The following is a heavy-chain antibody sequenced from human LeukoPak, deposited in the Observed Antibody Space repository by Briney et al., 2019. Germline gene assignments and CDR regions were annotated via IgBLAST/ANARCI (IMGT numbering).Heavy chain of an antibody. Sequence: SETLSLTCAVYGGSFSGYYWSWIRQPPGKGLEWIGEINHSGSTNYNPSLKSRVTISVDTSKNQFSLKLSSVTAADTAVYYCVSPATGYYDSSGYAPLDYWGQGTLVTVSS. D-gene: IGHD3-22*01. J-gene: IGHJ4*02. CDR3: VSPATGYYDSSGYAPLDY. CDR2: INHSGST. V-gene: IGHV4-34*01. CDR1: GGSFSGYY.